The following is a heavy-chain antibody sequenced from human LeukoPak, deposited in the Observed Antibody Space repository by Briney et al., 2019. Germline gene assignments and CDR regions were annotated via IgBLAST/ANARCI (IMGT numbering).Heavy chain of an antibody. CDR3: AKAAPYYYDSSGYYPDY. CDR2: ISSSSNYI. V-gene: IGHV3-21*01. J-gene: IGHJ4*02. CDR1: GFTFSSYS. Sequence: PGGSLRLSCAASGFTFSSYSMNWVRQAPGKGLEWVSSISSSSNYIYYADSAKGRFTISRDNSKNTLYLQMNSLRAEDTAVYYCAKAAPYYYDSSGYYPDYWGQGTLVTVSS. D-gene: IGHD3-22*01.